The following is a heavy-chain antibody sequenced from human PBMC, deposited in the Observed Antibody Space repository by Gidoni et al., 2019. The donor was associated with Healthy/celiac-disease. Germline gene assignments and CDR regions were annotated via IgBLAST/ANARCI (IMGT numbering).Heavy chain of an antibody. CDR1: GCTFSSYA. CDR3: ARNGVVAATREDYFDY. V-gene: IGHV3-30-3*01. Sequence: QVQLVESGGGVVQPGRSLRLSCAASGCTFSSYAMHWVRPAPGKGLAWVAVISYDGSNKYYADSVKGRFTISRDNSKNTLYLQMNSLRAEDTAVYYCARNGVVAATREDYFDYWGQGTLVTVSS. CDR2: ISYDGSNK. J-gene: IGHJ4*02. D-gene: IGHD2-15*01.